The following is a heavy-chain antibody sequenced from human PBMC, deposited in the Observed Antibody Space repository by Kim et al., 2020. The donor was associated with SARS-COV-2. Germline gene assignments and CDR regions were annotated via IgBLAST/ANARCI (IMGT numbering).Heavy chain of an antibody. J-gene: IGHJ4*02. CDR3: ARGDFTAAARNSFFDY. Sequence: PSLKRRVTIALDTSKQHFSLKLSSVTAADTAVYYCARGDFTAAARNSFFDYWGQGTPVTVSS. V-gene: IGHV4-61*03. D-gene: IGHD6-13*01.